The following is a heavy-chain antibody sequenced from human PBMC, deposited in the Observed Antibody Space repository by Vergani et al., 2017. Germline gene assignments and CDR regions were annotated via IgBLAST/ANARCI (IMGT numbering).Heavy chain of an antibody. D-gene: IGHD3-3*01. V-gene: IGHV3-21*01. CDR3: TRDSEDYDFWSGYSPFPSPYGY. J-gene: IGHJ4*02. Sequence: EVQLVESGGGLVKPGGSLRLSCVASGFTFSSYTMTWVRPAPGKGLEWVSSISSSSSYLYYADSVKGRCTISRDNAKNSLYLQLNSLRAEDTAVYYCTRDSEDYDFWSGYSPFPSPYGYGGRETLVTVSS. CDR1: GFTFSSYT. CDR2: ISSSSSYL.